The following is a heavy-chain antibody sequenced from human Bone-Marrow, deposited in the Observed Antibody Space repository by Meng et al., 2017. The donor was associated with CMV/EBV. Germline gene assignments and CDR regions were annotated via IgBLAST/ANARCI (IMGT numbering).Heavy chain of an antibody. CDR2: IYYSGST. D-gene: IGHD6-13*01. V-gene: IGHV4-61*01. J-gene: IGHJ5*02. CDR3: ARDLSIAAAGTRGWFDP. CDR1: GGSVSSGSYY. Sequence: SETLSLTCTVSGGSVSSGSYYWSRIRQPPGKGLEWIGYIYYSGSTNYNPSLKSRVTISVDTSKNQFSLKLSSVTAADTAVYYCARDLSIAAAGTRGWFDPWGQGTLVTVSS.